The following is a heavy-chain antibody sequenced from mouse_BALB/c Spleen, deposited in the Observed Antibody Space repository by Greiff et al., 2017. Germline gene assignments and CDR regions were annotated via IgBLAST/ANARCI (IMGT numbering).Heavy chain of an antibody. Sequence: EVNVVESGGGLVQPGGSLKLSCAASGFTFSSYGMSWVRQTPDKRLELVATINSNGGSTYYPDSVKGRFTISRDNAKNTLYLQMSSLKSEDTAMYYCARVPHYYGYTYYFDYWGQGTTLTVSS. J-gene: IGHJ2*01. CDR2: INSNGGST. CDR3: ARVPHYYGYTYYFDY. D-gene: IGHD1-2*01. V-gene: IGHV5-6-3*01. CDR1: GFTFSSYG.